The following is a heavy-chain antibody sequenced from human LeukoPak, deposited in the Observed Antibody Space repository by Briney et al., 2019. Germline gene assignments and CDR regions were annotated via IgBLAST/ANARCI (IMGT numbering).Heavy chain of an antibody. V-gene: IGHV4-59*01. J-gene: IGHJ4*02. CDR3: ARSGQLGFDY. D-gene: IGHD5-24*01. CDR2: IYYSGST. Sequence: SETLSLTCTVSGGSISSYYWSWIRWPPGKGLEWIGYIYYSGSTNYNPSLKSRVTISVDTSKNQFSLKLSSVTAADTAVCYCARSGQLGFDYWGQGTLVTVSS. CDR1: GGSISSYY.